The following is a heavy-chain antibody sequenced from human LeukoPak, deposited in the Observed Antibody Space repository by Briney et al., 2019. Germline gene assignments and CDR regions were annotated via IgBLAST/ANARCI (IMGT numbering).Heavy chain of an antibody. V-gene: IGHV4-59*01. D-gene: IGHD5-18*01. CDR3: AIVSYGLTEAYYFDY. CDR2: IYYSGST. Sequence: SETLSLTCTVSGGSISSYYWSWIRQPPGKGLEWIGYIYYSGSTNYNPSLKSRVPISVDTSKNQFSLKLSSVTAADTAVYYCAIVSYGLTEAYYFDYWGQGTLVTVSS. J-gene: IGHJ4*02. CDR1: GGSISSYY.